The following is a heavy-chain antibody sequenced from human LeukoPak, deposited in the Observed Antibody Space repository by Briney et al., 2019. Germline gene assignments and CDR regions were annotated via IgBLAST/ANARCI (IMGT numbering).Heavy chain of an antibody. CDR1: GYSFTSYW. CDR2: IYPGDSDT. CDR3: ASYFAAAGFTDAFDI. D-gene: IGHD6-13*01. Sequence: GESLKISCKGSGYSFTSYWIGWVRQMPGKGLEWMGIIYPGDSDTRYSPSFQGQVTISADKSISTAYLQWSSLKASDTAMYYCASYFAAAGFTDAFDIWGQGTMVTVSS. V-gene: IGHV5-51*01. J-gene: IGHJ3*02.